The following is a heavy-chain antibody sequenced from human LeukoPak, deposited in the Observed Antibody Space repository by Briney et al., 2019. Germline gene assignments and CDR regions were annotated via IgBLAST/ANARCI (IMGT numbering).Heavy chain of an antibody. CDR3: ATGSYYYGSGSPYYYGMDV. CDR1: GYTLTELS. J-gene: IGHJ6*02. Sequence: GASVKVSFKVSGYTLTELSMHWVRQAPGKGLEWMGGFDPEDGETIYAQKFQGRVTMTEDTSTDTAYMELSSLRSEDTAVYYCATGSYYYGSGSPYYYGMDVWGQGTTVTVSS. CDR2: FDPEDGET. D-gene: IGHD3-10*01. V-gene: IGHV1-24*01.